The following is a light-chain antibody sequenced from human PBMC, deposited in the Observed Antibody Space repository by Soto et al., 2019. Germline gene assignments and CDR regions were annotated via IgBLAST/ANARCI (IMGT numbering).Light chain of an antibody. Sequence: EIVLTQSLGTLSLSPGETATLSCRASQTIGRNYLAWYQQKPGQAPRLLIFGTSTRATGIPDRFSGSGSGTDFTLSISRLEPEDFAVYYCQQYASSPLLTFGGGTKVDIK. J-gene: IGKJ4*01. V-gene: IGKV3-20*01. CDR2: GTS. CDR1: QTIGRNY. CDR3: QQYASSPLLT.